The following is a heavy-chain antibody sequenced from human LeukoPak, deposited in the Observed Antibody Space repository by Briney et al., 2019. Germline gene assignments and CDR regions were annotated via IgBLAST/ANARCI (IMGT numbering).Heavy chain of an antibody. Sequence: GGSLRLSCAASGFTFSSYGMHWVRQAPGKGLEGVAFIRYDGSNKYYADSVKGRFTISRDNSKNTLYLQMNSLRAEDTAVYYCAKELTIFGVYYCMDVWGKGTTVTVSS. J-gene: IGHJ6*03. CDR2: IRYDGSNK. CDR3: AKELTIFGVYYCMDV. D-gene: IGHD3-3*01. V-gene: IGHV3-30*02. CDR1: GFTFSSYG.